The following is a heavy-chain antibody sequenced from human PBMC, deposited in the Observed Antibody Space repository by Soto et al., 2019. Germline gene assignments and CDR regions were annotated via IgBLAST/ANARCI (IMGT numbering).Heavy chain of an antibody. D-gene: IGHD2-2*01. CDR1: GFTFSSYS. CDR2: ISSSSSYI. J-gene: IGHJ6*02. V-gene: IGHV3-21*01. CDR3: ARERSPLVLPAAPYYYYGMDV. Sequence: GGSLRLSCAASGFTFSSYSMNWVRQAPGKGLEWVSSISSSSSYIYYADSVKGRFTISRDNAKNSLYLQMNSLRAEDTAVYYCARERSPLVLPAAPYYYYGMDVWGQGITVTVSS.